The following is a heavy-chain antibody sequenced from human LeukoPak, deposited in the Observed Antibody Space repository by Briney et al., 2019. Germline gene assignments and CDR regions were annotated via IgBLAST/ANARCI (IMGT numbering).Heavy chain of an antibody. CDR2: INPNSGGT. J-gene: IGHJ4*02. D-gene: IGHD3-10*01. V-gene: IGHV1-2*02. Sequence: ASVKVSCKASGYTFTSYYMHWVRQAPGQGLEWMGWINPNSGGTNYAQKFQGRVTMTRDTSISTAYMELSRLRSDDTAVYYCARDGSWAVDPADYWGQGTLVTVSS. CDR1: GYTFTSYY. CDR3: ARDGSWAVDPADY.